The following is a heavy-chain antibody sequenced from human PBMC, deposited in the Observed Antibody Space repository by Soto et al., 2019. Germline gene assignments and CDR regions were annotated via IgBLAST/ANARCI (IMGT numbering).Heavy chain of an antibody. Sequence: EVPLVESGGGLVQPGGSLRLSCAASGFTFSSYSLNWVRQAPGKGLEWVSYITSSGTTVYYADSVRGRFTISRENAKNSLYLQMNSLGDDDTAVYYCARGSSNWAYYFDFWGQGTLVTVSS. J-gene: IGHJ4*02. CDR2: ITSSGTTV. D-gene: IGHD6-13*01. V-gene: IGHV3-48*02. CDR3: ARGSSNWAYYFDF. CDR1: GFTFSSYS.